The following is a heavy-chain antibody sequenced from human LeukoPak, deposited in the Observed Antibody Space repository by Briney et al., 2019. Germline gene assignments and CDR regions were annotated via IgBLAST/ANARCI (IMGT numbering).Heavy chain of an antibody. V-gene: IGHV1-69*06. J-gene: IGHJ5*01. Sequence: SVKVSCKASGGTFSSYAISWVRQAPGQGLQWMGAIIPIFGTANYAQKFQGRVTITADKSTSTDYMELSSLRSEDTAVYYCARVAGLMTSNWFDPWGQGTLVTVSS. CDR2: IIPIFGTA. CDR1: GGTFSSYA. CDR3: ARVAGLMTSNWFDP.